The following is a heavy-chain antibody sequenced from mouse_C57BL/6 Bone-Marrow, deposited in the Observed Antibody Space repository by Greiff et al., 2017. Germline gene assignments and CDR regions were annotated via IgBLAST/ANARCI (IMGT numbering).Heavy chain of an antibody. CDR2: IHPNSGST. D-gene: IGHD1-1*01. CDR1: GYTFTSSW. V-gene: IGHV1-64*01. CDR3: ARITYYYGSGSFAY. J-gene: IGHJ3*01. Sequence: VQLQQPGAELVKPGASVKLSCKASGYTFTSSWMHWVKQRPGQGLEWIGMIHPNSGSTNYNEKFKSKATLTVDKSSSTAYMQLSSLTSEDSAVYYCARITYYYGSGSFAYWGQGTLVTVSA.